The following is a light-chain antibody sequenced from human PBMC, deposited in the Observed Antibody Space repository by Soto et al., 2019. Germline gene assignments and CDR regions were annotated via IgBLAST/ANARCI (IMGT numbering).Light chain of an antibody. CDR3: QQYYSYPRS. CDR2: AAS. Sequence: AIRMTQSPSSFSASTGDRVTITCRASQGISSYLAWDQQKPGKAPKLLIYAASTLQSGVPSRFSVSGSGTDFTLTISCLQSEDFATYYCQQYYSYPRSFGGGTQVEIK. V-gene: IGKV1-8*01. J-gene: IGKJ4*01. CDR1: QGISSY.